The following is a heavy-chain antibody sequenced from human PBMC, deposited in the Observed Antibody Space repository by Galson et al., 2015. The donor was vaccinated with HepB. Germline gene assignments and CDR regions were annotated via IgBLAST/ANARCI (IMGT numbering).Heavy chain of an antibody. J-gene: IGHJ2*01. Sequence: SLRLSCAASGSSFSNAWMRWVRQAPGKGLEWVGVIKSKRDGGTTDFAAPVKGRFTISRDDSKNMMYLQMDSLKTEDTAMYYCATDHGGYSGYDGYFDLWGPGTLVTVSS. CDR3: ATDHGGYSGYDGYFDL. CDR2: IKSKRDGGTT. CDR1: GSSFSNAW. D-gene: IGHD5-12*01. V-gene: IGHV3-15*01.